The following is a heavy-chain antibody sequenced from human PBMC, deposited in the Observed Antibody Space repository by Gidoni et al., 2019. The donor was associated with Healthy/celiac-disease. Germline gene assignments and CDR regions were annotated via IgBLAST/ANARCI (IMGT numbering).Heavy chain of an antibody. Sequence: QVQLVQSGAEVKKPGSSVKVSCKASGGTFSSYTISWVRQAPGQGLEWMGRIIPILGIANYAQKFQGRVTITADKSTSTAYMELSSLRSEDTAVYYCARSEGTYYYDSSGYSLDYWGQGTLVTVSS. CDR1: GGTFSSYT. D-gene: IGHD3-22*01. CDR3: ARSEGTYYYDSSGYSLDY. CDR2: IIPILGIA. J-gene: IGHJ4*02. V-gene: IGHV1-69*02.